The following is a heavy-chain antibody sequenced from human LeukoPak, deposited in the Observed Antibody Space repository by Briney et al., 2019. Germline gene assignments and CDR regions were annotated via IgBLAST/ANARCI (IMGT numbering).Heavy chain of an antibody. Sequence: SQTLSLTCTVSGGSISSGGYYWSWIRQHPGKGLVWIGYIYYSGSTHYNPSLKSRVTISVDTSKNQFSLKLSSVTAADTAVYYCARDGSGSYYKWRDNWFDPWGQGTLVTVSS. V-gene: IGHV4-31*03. CDR3: ARDGSGSYYKWRDNWFDP. CDR1: GGSISSGGYY. D-gene: IGHD3-10*01. J-gene: IGHJ5*02. CDR2: IYYSGST.